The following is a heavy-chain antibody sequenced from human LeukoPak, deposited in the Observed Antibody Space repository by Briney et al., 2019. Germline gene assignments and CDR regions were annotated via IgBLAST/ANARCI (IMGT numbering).Heavy chain of an antibody. V-gene: IGHV4-59*01. D-gene: IGHD1-26*01. Sequence: PSETLSLTCAVYGGSFSGYYWSWIRQPPGKGLEWIGYIYYSGSTKYNPSLKSRVSISVDTSKKQFSLKVNSVTAADTAVYYCASSSTGSYNDAFDIWGQGTMVTVSS. J-gene: IGHJ3*02. CDR3: ASSSTGSYNDAFDI. CDR1: GGSFSGYY. CDR2: IYYSGST.